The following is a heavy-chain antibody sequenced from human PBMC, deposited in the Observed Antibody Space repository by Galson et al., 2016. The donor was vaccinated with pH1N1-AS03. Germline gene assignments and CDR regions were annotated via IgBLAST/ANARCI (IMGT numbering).Heavy chain of an antibody. V-gene: IGHV6-1*01. CDR3: ARGTYRRWVPIRGYFDL. Sequence: CAISGDSVSSNSAAWTWIRQSPSRGLEWLGRTFYRSHWYYDYAESVKSRITINPDKAKNHFYLQPHSVTPEDTAVYYCARGTYRRWVPIRGYFDLWGQGTLVTVSS. D-gene: IGHD1-1*01. CDR2: TFYRSHWYY. J-gene: IGHJ4*02. CDR1: GDSVSSNSAA.